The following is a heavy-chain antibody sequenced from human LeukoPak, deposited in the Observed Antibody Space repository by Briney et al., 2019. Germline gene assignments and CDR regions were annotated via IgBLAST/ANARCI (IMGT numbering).Heavy chain of an antibody. Sequence: GGSLRLSCAASGFTFSSYAMIWVRQAPGKGREGVSAISGSGGSTYYADSVKGRFTIPRDNSNNTLSLQMNSLRPEDTAVYYCAKARYGDYVAPVGGPFDYWGRGTLVTVSS. CDR1: GFTFSSYA. CDR3: AKARYGDYVAPVGGPFDY. CDR2: ISGSGGST. V-gene: IGHV3-23*01. D-gene: IGHD4-17*01. J-gene: IGHJ4*02.